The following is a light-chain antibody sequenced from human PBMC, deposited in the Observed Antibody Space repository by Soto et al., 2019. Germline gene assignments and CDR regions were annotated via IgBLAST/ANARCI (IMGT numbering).Light chain of an antibody. CDR1: QSVLYSSNNNNS. CDR3: QQDYSTPWT. CDR2: WAS. Sequence: IVMTKCPDSLAVSLGERATINCKSSQSVLYSSNNNNSLAWYQQQPGQTPNLLIYWASTREAGVPDRFSVSGSGTDFTLTISSLQAEDVAVYYCQQDYSTPWTFGQGTQVEIK. V-gene: IGKV4-1*01. J-gene: IGKJ1*01.